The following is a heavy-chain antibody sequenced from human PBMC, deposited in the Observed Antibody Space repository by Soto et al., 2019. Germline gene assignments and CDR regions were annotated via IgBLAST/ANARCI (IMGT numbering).Heavy chain of an antibody. CDR2: ISAYNGNT. V-gene: IGHV1-18*04. CDR3: ARDHWFDP. CDR1: GYTFTSNG. J-gene: IGHJ5*02. Sequence: GGPVEVTCKASGYTFTSNGISWVRQAPGQGLEWMGWISAYNGNTNYAQKLQGRVTMTTDTSTSTAYMELRSLRSDDTAVYYCARDHWFDPWGQGTRVTVSS.